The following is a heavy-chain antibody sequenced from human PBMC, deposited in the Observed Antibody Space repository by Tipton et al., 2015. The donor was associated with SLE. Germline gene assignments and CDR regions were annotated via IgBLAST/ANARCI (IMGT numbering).Heavy chain of an antibody. D-gene: IGHD3/OR15-3a*01. CDR3: ARGMDQQYYYNGMDV. Sequence: TLSLTCTVSGGSISSHYWSWIRQPPGKGLEWIGYIYYSGSTNYNPSLKSRLTISVDTSKNQFSLKLRSVTAADTAVYYCARGMDQQYYYNGMDVWGQGTTVTVSS. CDR2: IYYSGST. V-gene: IGHV4-59*11. J-gene: IGHJ6*02. CDR1: GGSISSHY.